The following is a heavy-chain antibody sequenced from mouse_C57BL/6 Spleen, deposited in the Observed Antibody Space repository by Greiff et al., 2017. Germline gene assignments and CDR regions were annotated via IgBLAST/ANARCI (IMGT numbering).Heavy chain of an antibody. J-gene: IGHJ3*01. CDR2: IDPSDSYT. V-gene: IGHV1-50*01. CDR3: ARSGQLRLPAWFAY. Sequence: QVQLQQPGAELVKPGASVKLSCKASGYTFTSYWMQWVKQRPGQGLEWIGEIDPSDSYTNYNQKFKGKATLTVDTSSSTAYVQLSSLTSEDSAVYYCARSGQLRLPAWFAYWGQGTLVTVSA. D-gene: IGHD3-2*02. CDR1: GYTFTSYW.